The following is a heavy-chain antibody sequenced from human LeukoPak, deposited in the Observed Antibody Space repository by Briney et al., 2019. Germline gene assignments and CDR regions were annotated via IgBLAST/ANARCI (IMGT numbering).Heavy chain of an antibody. CDR3: AKDGVDIVVVPAAKNYYSYMDV. D-gene: IGHD2-2*01. CDR1: GFTFSSYA. Sequence: PGGSLRLSCAASGFTFSSYAMYWVRQAPGKGLEWVSTIRGSGGTTYYADSVKGRFTISRDNSKNTLYLQMNSLRAEDTAVYYCAKDGVDIVVVPAAKNYYSYMDVWGKGPTVTVS. CDR2: IRGSGGTT. V-gene: IGHV3-23*01. J-gene: IGHJ6*03.